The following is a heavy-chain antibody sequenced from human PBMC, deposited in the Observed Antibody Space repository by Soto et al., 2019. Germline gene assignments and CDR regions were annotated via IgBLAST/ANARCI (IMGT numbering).Heavy chain of an antibody. V-gene: IGHV3-11*05. Sequence: QVQLVESGGGLVKPGGSLRLSCAASGFTLSDYYMSWIRQAPGKGLEWVSYISSSSSYTDYADSVKGRLTISRDNAKNSLYLQMNSLRAEDTAVYYCARGASGGSGWNYCYYYGMDVWGQGTTVTVSS. CDR1: GFTLSDYY. CDR2: ISSSSSYT. CDR3: ARGASGGSGWNYCYYYGMDV. J-gene: IGHJ6*02. D-gene: IGHD6-19*01.